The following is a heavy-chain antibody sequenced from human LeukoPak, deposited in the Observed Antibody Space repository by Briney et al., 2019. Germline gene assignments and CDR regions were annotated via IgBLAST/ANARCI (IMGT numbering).Heavy chain of an antibody. CDR3: ARDGSCSGGSCYSGNWFDP. D-gene: IGHD2-15*01. Sequence: SETLSLTCTVSGGSISSYYWSWIRQPPGKGLEWIGEIYHSGSTNYNPSLKSRVTISVDKSKNQFSLKLSSVTAADTAVYYCARDGSCSGGSCYSGNWFDPWGQGTLVTVSS. CDR1: GGSISSYY. CDR2: IYHSGST. J-gene: IGHJ5*02. V-gene: IGHV4-59*12.